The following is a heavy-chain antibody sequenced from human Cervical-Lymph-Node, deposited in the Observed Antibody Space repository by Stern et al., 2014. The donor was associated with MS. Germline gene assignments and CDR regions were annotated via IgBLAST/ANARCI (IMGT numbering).Heavy chain of an antibody. J-gene: IGHJ6*02. CDR1: GYTFTSFG. Sequence: VQLVQSGPEVKKPGASVKVSCKTSGYTFTSFGISWVRRAPGQGLEWMGWISGYNGNTNYSQKFQGRVTLTTDTSTNTAHMDLTSLRYDDTAIYYCARGPYCSSTSCYTNGYYFYGMDVWGQGTTVTVSS. CDR2: ISGYNGNT. D-gene: IGHD2-2*02. V-gene: IGHV1-18*01. CDR3: ARGPYCSSTSCYTNGYYFYGMDV.